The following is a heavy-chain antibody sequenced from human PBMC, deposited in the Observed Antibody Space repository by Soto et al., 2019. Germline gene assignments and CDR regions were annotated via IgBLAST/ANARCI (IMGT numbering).Heavy chain of an antibody. Sequence: SVKVSCKASGGTFSSYSISWGRQAPGQGLEWTGGIIPIFGTANYAQKFQGRVTITADESTSTAYMELSSLRSEDTAVYYCAREDGYSNYEDYYGMDVWGQGTTVTVSS. CDR1: GGTFSSYS. D-gene: IGHD4-4*01. V-gene: IGHV1-69*13. CDR3: AREDGYSNYEDYYGMDV. CDR2: IIPIFGTA. J-gene: IGHJ6*02.